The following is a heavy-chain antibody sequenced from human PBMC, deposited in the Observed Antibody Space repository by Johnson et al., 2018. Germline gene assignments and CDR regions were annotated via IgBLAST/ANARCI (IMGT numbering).Heavy chain of an antibody. D-gene: IGHD1-26*01. V-gene: IGHV4-59*01. J-gene: IGHJ5*02. CDR2: IAYSCYT. CDR3: ASQYSGAFPSWFDP. CDR1: GGFMSNSY. Sequence: QVQLQESGPGLVKPSETLSLTCTVSGGFMSNSYWSWIRQPPGKGLEWIGWIAYSCYTYQNPSLNSRVSMSVDTSKNQFSLKLRSVTAADTAVYYCASQYSGAFPSWFDPGGQGTLVTVSS.